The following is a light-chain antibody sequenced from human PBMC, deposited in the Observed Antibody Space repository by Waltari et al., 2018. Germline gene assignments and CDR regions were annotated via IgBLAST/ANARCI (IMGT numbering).Light chain of an antibody. CDR3: QQYDGEVVT. V-gene: IGKV3-20*01. J-gene: IGKJ4*01. CDR2: GTS. Sequence: CRAGQSVTSISLSWYQQKRGQAPRLLIYGTSSRATGIPDRFSGSGSGTDFTLTISRLEPEDFAVYYCQQYDGEVVTFGGGTKVEI. CDR1: QSVTSIS.